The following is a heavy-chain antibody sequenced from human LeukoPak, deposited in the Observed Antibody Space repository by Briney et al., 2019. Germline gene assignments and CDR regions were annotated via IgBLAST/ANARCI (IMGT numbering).Heavy chain of an antibody. V-gene: IGHV3-33*08. D-gene: IGHD1-14*01. CDR2: IWYDGSNK. CDR1: GFTFSTYW. CDR3: ARGPDLVTYYYYGMDV. Sequence: GGSLRLSCAASGFTFSTYWMSWVRQAPGKGLEWVAVIWYDGSNKYYADSVKGRFTISRDNSKNTLYLQMNSLRAEDTAVYYCARGPDLVTYYYYGMDVWGQGTTVTVSS. J-gene: IGHJ6*02.